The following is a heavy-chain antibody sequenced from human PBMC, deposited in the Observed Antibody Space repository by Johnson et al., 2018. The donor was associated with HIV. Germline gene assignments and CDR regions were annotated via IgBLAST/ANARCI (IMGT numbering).Heavy chain of an antibody. CDR2: ISYDGSNK. V-gene: IGHV3-30*04. J-gene: IGHJ3*02. D-gene: IGHD7-27*01. Sequence: QMQLVESGGGVVQPGRSLRLSCAASGFTFSSYAMHWVRQAPGKGLEWVAVISYDGSNKYYADSVKGRFTISRDNSKNTLYLQMNSLGAEDTAVFYCGMSGVEDAAFDILGHGQWSPSLQ. CDR1: GFTFSSYA. CDR3: GMSGVEDAAFDI.